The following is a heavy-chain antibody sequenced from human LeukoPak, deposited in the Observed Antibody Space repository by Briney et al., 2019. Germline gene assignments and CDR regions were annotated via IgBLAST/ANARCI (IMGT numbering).Heavy chain of an antibody. CDR2: ISGSGSGT. D-gene: IGHD3-22*01. Sequence: PGGSLRLSCAASGFTFSTSAMSWVRQAPGKGLEWVSFISGSGSGTFYADSVRGRFTISRDTSKNTLYLQMNSLRADDTAVYYCAKGGLVTTLDYWGQGTLVTVSS. CDR1: GFTFSTSA. V-gene: IGHV3-23*01. J-gene: IGHJ4*02. CDR3: AKGGLVTTLDY.